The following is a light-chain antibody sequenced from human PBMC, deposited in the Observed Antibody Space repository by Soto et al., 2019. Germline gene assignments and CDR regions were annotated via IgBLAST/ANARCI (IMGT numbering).Light chain of an antibody. CDR3: QQYNSWPLT. V-gene: IGKV3D-15*01. J-gene: IGKJ4*01. Sequence: EVVMTQSPATLSVSQGEGVTLSCRASQGIGDTLAWYQHKPGQTPRLLIYDTFTSATGVPTRISGSGSGTEFTLTISSLQSEDFAFYYCQQYNSWPLTFGGGTKVDIK. CDR1: QGIGDT. CDR2: DTF.